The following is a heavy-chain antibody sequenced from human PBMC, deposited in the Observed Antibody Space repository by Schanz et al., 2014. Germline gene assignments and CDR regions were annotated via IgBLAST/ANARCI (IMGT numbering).Heavy chain of an antibody. Sequence: QVQLVQSGAEVKKPGASLKISCKASGYTFTNFFLHWVRQAPGQGLEWMGIINPIGGSTTYAQKFRGAVTLTTDTSKGTADLELAVLRSESTAVYYCGRGSSRSYIDFWGEGTLITVSP. CDR3: GRGSSRSYIDF. J-gene: IGHJ4*02. CDR1: GYTFTNFF. CDR2: INPIGGST. D-gene: IGHD2-2*01. V-gene: IGHV1-46*01.